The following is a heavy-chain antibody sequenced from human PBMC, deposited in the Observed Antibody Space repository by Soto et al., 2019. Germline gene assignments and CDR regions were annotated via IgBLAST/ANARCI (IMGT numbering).Heavy chain of an antibody. CDR3: VSLGGFGDLPLDN. V-gene: IGHV3-30*09. CDR1: GFIFSSYS. J-gene: IGHJ4*02. D-gene: IGHD3-10*01. CDR2: ISYDGTTK. Sequence: QMQLVESGGGVVQPGRSLRLSCAGSGFIFSSYSMHWVRQAPGKGLEWVADISYDGTTKDYAEFVKGRFAISRDNSKNTLYLPMNSLRAEDTAMFYCVSLGGFGDLPLDNWDQGTLVTVSS.